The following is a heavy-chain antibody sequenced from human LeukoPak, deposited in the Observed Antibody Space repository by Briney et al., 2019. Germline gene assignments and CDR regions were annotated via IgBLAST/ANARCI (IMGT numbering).Heavy chain of an antibody. J-gene: IGHJ6*02. Sequence: SETLSLTCTVSGGSISSYYWSWIRQPPGKGLEWIGYIYYSGSTNYNPSLKSRVTISVDTSKNQFSLKLSSVTAADTAVYYCARSGAYGDYLGWAYYYYGMDVWGQGTTVTVSS. D-gene: IGHD4-17*01. CDR3: ARSGAYGDYLGWAYYYYGMDV. CDR1: GGSISSYY. CDR2: IYYSGST. V-gene: IGHV4-59*01.